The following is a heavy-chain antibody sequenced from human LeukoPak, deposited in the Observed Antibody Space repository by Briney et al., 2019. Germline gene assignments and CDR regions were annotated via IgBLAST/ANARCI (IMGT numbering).Heavy chain of an antibody. D-gene: IGHD2-15*01. CDR3: VGWSDY. CDR1: GFTFSTFG. V-gene: IGHV3-30*03. Sequence: GGSLRLSCAASGFTFSTFGMHWVRQAPGKRLEWVAAISSDGSYKYYEDSVKGRFTISRDNSKNMVYLQINSLRAEDTAVYYCVGWSDYWGQGTLVTVSS. J-gene: IGHJ4*02. CDR2: ISSDGSYK.